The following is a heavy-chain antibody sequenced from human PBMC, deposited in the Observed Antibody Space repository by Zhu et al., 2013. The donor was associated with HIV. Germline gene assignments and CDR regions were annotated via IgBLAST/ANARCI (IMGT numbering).Heavy chain of an antibody. CDR2: IIPIFGTA. CDR3: ARGPQAPLTTVTTSYFQH. J-gene: IGHJ1*01. CDR1: GGTFSSYA. D-gene: IGHD4-17*01. V-gene: IGHV1-69*01. Sequence: VQLVQSGAEVKKPGSSVKVSCKASGGTFSSYAISWVRQAPGQGLEWMGGIIPIFGTANYAQKFQGRVTITADESTSTAYMELSSLRSEDTAVYYCARGPQAPLTTVTTSYFQHWGQGTLVTVSS.